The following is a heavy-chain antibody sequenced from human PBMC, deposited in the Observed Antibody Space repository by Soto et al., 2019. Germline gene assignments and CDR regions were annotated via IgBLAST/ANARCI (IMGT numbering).Heavy chain of an antibody. CDR2: SSYSGRTT. J-gene: IGHJ5*02. CDR1: GFTFSTYG. D-gene: IGHD6-19*01. V-gene: IGHV3-23*01. CDR3: ARRAVAYLFNWFDP. Sequence: PGGSLRLSCAASGFTFSTYGMSCVRQAAGKGLEWVSASSYSGRTTHYADAVRGRFTVSRDNSKNTLFLQLDSLRAQEQAEYHCARRAVAYLFNWFDPWGQGTLVTVSS.